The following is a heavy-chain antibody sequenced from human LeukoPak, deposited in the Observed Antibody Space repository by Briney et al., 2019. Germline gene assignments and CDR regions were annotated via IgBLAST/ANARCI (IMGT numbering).Heavy chain of an antibody. CDR1: GFTFSSYG. J-gene: IGHJ4*02. V-gene: IGHV3-30*18. CDR2: ISYDGSDK. CDR3: AKDTDIAAADYYFDY. D-gene: IGHD6-13*01. Sequence: GGSLRLSCAASGFTFSSYGMHWVRQAPGKGLEWVAVISYDGSDKYYTDSVRGRFTISRDNSKNTLYLQMNSLRPEDTAVYYCAKDTDIAAADYYFDYWGQGTLVTVSS.